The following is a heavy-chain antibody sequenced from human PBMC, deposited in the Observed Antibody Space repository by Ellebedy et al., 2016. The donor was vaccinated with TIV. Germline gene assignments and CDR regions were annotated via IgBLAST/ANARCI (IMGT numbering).Heavy chain of an antibody. D-gene: IGHD3-16*01. CDR3: ARQINYYYGMDV. V-gene: IGHV4-59*01. CDR1: GGSISSYY. J-gene: IGHJ6*02. CDR2: IYYSGST. Sequence: SETLSLXXTVSGGSISSYYWSWIRQPPGKGLEWIGYIYYSGSTNYNPSLKSRVTISVDTSKNQFSLKLSSVTAADTAVYYCARQINYYYGMDVWGQGTTVTVSS.